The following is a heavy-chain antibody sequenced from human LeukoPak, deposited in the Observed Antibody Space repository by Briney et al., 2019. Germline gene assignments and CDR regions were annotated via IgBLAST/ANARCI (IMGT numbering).Heavy chain of an antibody. D-gene: IGHD3-10*01. CDR2: IYHIGST. V-gene: IGHV4-38-2*02. J-gene: IGHJ4*02. Sequence: SETLSLTCTVSGYSISSGYYWGWIRQPPGKGLEWIETIYHIGSTYYNPSLKSRVTISVDTSKNQFSLRLSSVTAADTAVYYCARAGLWFGELLNWAFDYWGQGALVTVSS. CDR3: ARAGLWFGELLNWAFDY. CDR1: GYSISSGYY.